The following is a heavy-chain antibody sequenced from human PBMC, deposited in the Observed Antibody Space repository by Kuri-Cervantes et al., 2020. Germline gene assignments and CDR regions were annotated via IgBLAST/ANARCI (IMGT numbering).Heavy chain of an antibody. Sequence: ASVKVCCKASGYTFTSYYMHWVRQAPGQGLEWMGIINPSGGSTSYAQKFQGRVTISVDTSKNQFSLKLSSVTAADTAVYYCARSIVAGSSHHHNMRGALVDYWGQGTLVTVSS. CDR3: ARSIVAGSSHHHNMRGALVDY. J-gene: IGHJ4*02. CDR1: GYTFTSYY. D-gene: IGHD6-19*01. V-gene: IGHV1-46*01. CDR2: INPSGGST.